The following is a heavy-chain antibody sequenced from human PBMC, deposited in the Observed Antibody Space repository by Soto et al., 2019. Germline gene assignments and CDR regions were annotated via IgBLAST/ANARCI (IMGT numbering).Heavy chain of an antibody. V-gene: IGHV3-33*08. CDR1: GFTFSSYG. CDR2: IWYDGSNK. J-gene: IGHJ6*02. CDR3: ARWTVTTGGYYYGMDV. D-gene: IGHD4-17*01. Sequence: QVQLVESGGGVVQPGRSVRLSCAASGFTFSSYGMHWVRQAPGKGLEWVAVIWYDGSNKYYADSVKGRFTISRDNSKNTLYLQMNSLRAEDTAVYYCARWTVTTGGYYYGMDVWGQGTTVTVSS.